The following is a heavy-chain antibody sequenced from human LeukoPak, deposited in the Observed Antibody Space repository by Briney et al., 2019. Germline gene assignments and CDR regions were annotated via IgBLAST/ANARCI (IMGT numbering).Heavy chain of an antibody. D-gene: IGHD4-11*01. J-gene: IGHJ6*03. V-gene: IGHV3-72*01. CDR1: GFTFSDHY. CDR3: ARERSPYRGIHCYMDV. Sequence: GGSLRLSCAASGFTFSDHYMDWVRQAPGKGLEWVGRIRNKANSYTTEYAASVKGRFTISRDDSKNSLYLQMISLKTEDTAVYYCARERSPYRGIHCYMDVWGKGTTVTVSS. CDR2: IRNKANSYTT.